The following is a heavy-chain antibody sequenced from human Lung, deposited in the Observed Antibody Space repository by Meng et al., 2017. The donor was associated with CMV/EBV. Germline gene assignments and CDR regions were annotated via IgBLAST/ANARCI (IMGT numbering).Heavy chain of an antibody. Sequence: QVQLAQAAAEVKKPGAAVKVSCKASGDTFTSYGSSWVLQPPGQGLEWMGWISAYNGNTNYAQKLQGRVTMTTDTSTSTAYMELRSLRSDDTAVYYCASVASLGYFDYWGQGTLVTVSS. V-gene: IGHV1-18*01. CDR2: ISAYNGNT. J-gene: IGHJ4*02. D-gene: IGHD7-27*01. CDR3: ASVASLGYFDY. CDR1: GDTFTSYG.